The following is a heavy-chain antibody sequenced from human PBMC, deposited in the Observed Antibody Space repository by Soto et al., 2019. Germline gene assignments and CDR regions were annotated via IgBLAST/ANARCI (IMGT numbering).Heavy chain of an antibody. D-gene: IGHD5-12*01. CDR2: ISGTGSRT. V-gene: IGHV3-23*01. Sequence: GGSLRLSCAASGFTFNTNARSWVRQAPGKGLEWVSSISGTGSRTYYADSVKGRFTIARDNSKNTVSLQMNNLRAEDTGLYYCAKDLFRLRDGYHFVDYWGQGALVTVS. J-gene: IGHJ4*02. CDR1: GFTFNTNA. CDR3: AKDLFRLRDGYHFVDY.